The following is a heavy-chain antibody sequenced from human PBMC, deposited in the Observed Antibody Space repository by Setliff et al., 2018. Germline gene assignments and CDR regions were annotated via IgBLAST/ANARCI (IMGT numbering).Heavy chain of an antibody. CDR1: GFTFENFA. D-gene: IGHD2-2*01. J-gene: IGHJ4*02. CDR2: ISNDGKTA. Sequence: PGGSLSLSCSASGFTFENFAMHWIRQAPGKGLEYVSGISNDGKTANYASPVNGRFTISRDNSKRTLYLEMGGLKIEDTAIYFCARDRWMGPTAHFDYWGREAWSPSPQ. CDR3: ARDRWMGPTAHFDY. V-gene: IGHV3-64*01.